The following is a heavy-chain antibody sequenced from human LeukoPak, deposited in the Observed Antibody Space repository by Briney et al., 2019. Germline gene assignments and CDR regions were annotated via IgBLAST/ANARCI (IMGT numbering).Heavy chain of an antibody. CDR1: GFTFSDYA. J-gene: IGHJ4*02. D-gene: IGHD3-3*01. Sequence: GGSLRLSCAASGFTFSDYAMTWVRQAPGEGLEWVSGISGSGGNTHYAESVKGRFTISRDNSKNTLYLQMNSLRAEDTAVYYCAKYGNYDFWSGYFYWGQGTLVTVSS. V-gene: IGHV3-23*01. CDR3: AKYGNYDFWSGYFY. CDR2: ISGSGGNT.